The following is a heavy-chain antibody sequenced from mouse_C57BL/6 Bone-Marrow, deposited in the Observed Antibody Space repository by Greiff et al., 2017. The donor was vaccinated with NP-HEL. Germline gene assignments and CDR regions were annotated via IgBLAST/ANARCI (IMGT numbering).Heavy chain of an antibody. V-gene: IGHV2-2*01. Sequence: VQLKQSGPGLVQPSQSLSITCTVSGFSLTSYGVHWVRQSPGKGLEWLGVIWSGGSTDYNAAFISRLSISKDNSKSQVFFKMNSLQADDTAIYYCARASYYYGSSHWYFDVWGTGTTVTVSS. CDR1: GFSLTSYG. CDR2: IWSGGST. D-gene: IGHD1-1*01. J-gene: IGHJ1*03. CDR3: ARASYYYGSSHWYFDV.